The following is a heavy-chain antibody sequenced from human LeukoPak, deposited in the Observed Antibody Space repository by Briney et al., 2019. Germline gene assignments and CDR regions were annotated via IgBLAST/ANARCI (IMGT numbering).Heavy chain of an antibody. J-gene: IGHJ4*02. CDR2: ISSSGSTI. CDR1: GFTFSTYE. V-gene: IGHV3-48*03. D-gene: IGHD6-19*01. Sequence: GGSLRLSCAASGFTFSTYEMNWVRQAPGKGLEWVSYISSSGSTIYYADSVKGRFTISRDNAKNSLYLQINSLRAEDTAVHYCASSSGPFDYWGQGTLVTVSS. CDR3: ASSSGPFDY.